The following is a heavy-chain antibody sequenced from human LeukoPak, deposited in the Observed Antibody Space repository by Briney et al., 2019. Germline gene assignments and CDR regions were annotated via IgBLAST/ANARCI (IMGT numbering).Heavy chain of an antibody. J-gene: IGHJ4*02. Sequence: GGSLRLSCAASGFTFSNHWMTWVRQAPGRGLEWVSAISGGGGSTYYADSVKGRFTISRDNSKNTLYLQMNSLRAEDTAVYYCAKPRTGIAAAGTSALYPFDYWGQGTLVTVSS. D-gene: IGHD6-13*01. CDR2: ISGGGGST. CDR1: GFTFSNHW. V-gene: IGHV3-23*01. CDR3: AKPRTGIAAAGTSALYPFDY.